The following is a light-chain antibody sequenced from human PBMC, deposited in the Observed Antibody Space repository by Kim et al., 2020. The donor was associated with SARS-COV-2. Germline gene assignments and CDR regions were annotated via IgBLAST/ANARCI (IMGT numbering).Light chain of an antibody. CDR3: LQLYAYPRT. Sequence: DIQLTQSPSFLSASVGDRVSITCRASQDIANHLAWYQQRADKAPELLMYAVSTLKNGAPSRFSGSGSGTEFTLTIGSLQPEDFATYFCLQLYAYPRTFGQGTKVDIK. J-gene: IGKJ1*01. CDR1: QDIANH. CDR2: AVS. V-gene: IGKV1-9*01.